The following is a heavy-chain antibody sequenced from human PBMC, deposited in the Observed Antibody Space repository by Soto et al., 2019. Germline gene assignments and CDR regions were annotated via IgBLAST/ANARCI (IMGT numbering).Heavy chain of an antibody. CDR2: IYPGDSET. CDR3: ARLDSSGYHLVDY. V-gene: IGHV5-51*01. D-gene: IGHD3-22*01. Sequence: GESLKISCKGSGYSFTSYWIGGVRQMPGKGLEWMGTIYPGDSETTYSPSFQGQVTISADKSIRTAHLQWTSLKASDTAMYYCARLDSSGYHLVDYWGQGTLVTVSS. CDR1: GYSFTSYW. J-gene: IGHJ4*02.